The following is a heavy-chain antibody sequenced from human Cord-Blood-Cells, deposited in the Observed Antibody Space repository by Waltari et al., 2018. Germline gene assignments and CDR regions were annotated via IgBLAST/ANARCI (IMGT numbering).Heavy chain of an antibody. D-gene: IGHD2-2*01. J-gene: IGHJ6*02. CDR3: ARSHIVVVPAATYYYYGMDV. CDR2: IDWDDDK. Sequence: QVTLRESGPALVKPTQTLTLTCTFSGFSLRTSGMCVSWIRQPPGKALEWLALIDWDDDKYYSTSLKTRLTISKDTSKNQVVLTMTNMDPVDTAMYYCARSHIVVVPAATYYYYGMDVWGQGTTVTVSS. CDR1: GFSLRTSGMC. V-gene: IGHV2-70*01.